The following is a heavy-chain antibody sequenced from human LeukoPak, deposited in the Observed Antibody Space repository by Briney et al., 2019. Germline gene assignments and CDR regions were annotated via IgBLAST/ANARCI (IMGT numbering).Heavy chain of an antibody. Sequence: SQTLSLTCTVSGGSISSGDYYWSWIRQPPGKGLQWIGYIYYTGSTYYNPSLKSRVTISIDTSKNQFSLKLSSVTAADTAVFYCAISSSSAPFYFDYWGQGTLVTVSS. CDR2: IYYTGST. CDR3: AISSSSAPFYFDY. D-gene: IGHD6-6*01. J-gene: IGHJ4*02. V-gene: IGHV4-30-4*01. CDR1: GGSISSGDYY.